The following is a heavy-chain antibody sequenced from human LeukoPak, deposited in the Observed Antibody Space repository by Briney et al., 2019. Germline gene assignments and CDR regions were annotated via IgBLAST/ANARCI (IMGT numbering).Heavy chain of an antibody. D-gene: IGHD3-9*01. CDR1: GYTFTSYG. CDR3: ARVSQPYDILTGNSHRLLDY. Sequence: ASVKVSCKASGYTFTSYGISWVRQAPGQGVEWVGWISAYNGYTNYAQKLQGRVTMTIDTSTSTAYMEVRSLRSDDTAVYYCARVSQPYDILTGNSHRLLDYWGQGTLVTVSS. CDR2: ISAYNGYT. J-gene: IGHJ4*02. V-gene: IGHV1-18*01.